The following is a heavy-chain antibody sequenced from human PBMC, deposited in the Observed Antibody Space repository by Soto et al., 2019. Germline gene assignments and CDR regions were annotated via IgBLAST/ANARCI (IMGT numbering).Heavy chain of an antibody. Sequence: QITLKESGPTLVKPTQTLTLTCTFSGFSLSTSGVGVGWIRQPPGKALEWLGIIYWDDDKRYSPSLKSRLTITKDTSKNQVILTMTNMDPVDTATYYCAHSVTTGWSFPQWGQGTLVTVSS. CDR1: GFSLSTSGVG. V-gene: IGHV2-5*02. D-gene: IGHD6-19*01. J-gene: IGHJ4*02. CDR3: AHSVTTGWSFPQ. CDR2: IYWDDDK.